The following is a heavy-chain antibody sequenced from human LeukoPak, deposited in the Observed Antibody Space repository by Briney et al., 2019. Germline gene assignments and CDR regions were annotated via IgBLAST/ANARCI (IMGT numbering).Heavy chain of an antibody. CDR2: ISYDGSNK. D-gene: IGHD5-24*01. CDR3: ARDAEMATTYYFDY. V-gene: IGHV3-30*04. CDR1: GFTFSINA. Sequence: GGSLRLSCAASGFTFSINAMHWVRQAPGKGLEWVAVISYDGSNKYYADSVKGRFTISRDNSKNTLYLQMNSLRPEDTAVYYCARDAEMATTYYFDYWGQGTLVTVSS. J-gene: IGHJ4*02.